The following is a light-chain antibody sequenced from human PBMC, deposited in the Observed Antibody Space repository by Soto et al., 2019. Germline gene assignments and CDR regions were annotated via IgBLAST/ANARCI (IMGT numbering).Light chain of an antibody. Sequence: QSVLTQPASVSGSPGQSISISCTGTSSYIGASKYVSWYQQHPGKAPQLIIYEVNYRPSGVSDRFSGSKSGNTASLTVSGLQAEDEADYYCSSKRSSGNLYVFGTGTKV. J-gene: IGLJ1*01. CDR1: SSYIGASKY. V-gene: IGLV2-14*01. CDR3: SSKRSSGNLYV. CDR2: EVN.